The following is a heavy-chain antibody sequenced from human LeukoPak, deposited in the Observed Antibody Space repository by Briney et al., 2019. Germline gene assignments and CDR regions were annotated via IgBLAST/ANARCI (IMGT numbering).Heavy chain of an antibody. CDR1: GGSFSGYY. Sequence: SETLSLTCAVYGGSFSGYYWSWIRQPPGKGLEWIGEINHSGSTNYNPSLKSRVTISVDTSKNQFSLKLSSVTAADTAVYYCARDGGYWGQGTLVTVSS. J-gene: IGHJ4*02. CDR3: ARDGGY. D-gene: IGHD3-16*01. V-gene: IGHV4-34*01. CDR2: INHSGST.